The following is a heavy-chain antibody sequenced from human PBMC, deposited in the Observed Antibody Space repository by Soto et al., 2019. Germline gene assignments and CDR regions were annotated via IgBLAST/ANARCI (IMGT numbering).Heavy chain of an antibody. J-gene: IGHJ6*01. CDR1: GYVFSNYA. V-gene: IGHV3-23*02. CDR3: AREEYKRGFAFGA. Sequence: EVQLLESGGDLVQPGGSLSLSCVASGYVFSNYAMAWVRQVPGKGLQWVSRIDGSGAAHYGDSVKGRFTMSRDNSKNTLVLQSDRLRVEDTAVYFCAREEYKRGFAFGAWGQET. D-gene: IGHD1-20*01. CDR2: IDGSGAA.